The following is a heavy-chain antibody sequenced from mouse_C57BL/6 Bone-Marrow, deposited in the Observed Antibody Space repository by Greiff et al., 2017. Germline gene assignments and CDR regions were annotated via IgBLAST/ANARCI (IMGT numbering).Heavy chain of an antibody. Sequence: EVQVVESGGDLVKPGGSLKLSCAASGFTFSSYGMSWVRQTPDKRLEWVATISSGGSYTYYPDSVKGRFTISRDTAKNTLYLQMSSLKSEDTAMYYCARRGGNYGAWFAYWGQGTLVTVSA. CDR3: ARRGGNYGAWFAY. D-gene: IGHD2-1*01. J-gene: IGHJ3*01. V-gene: IGHV5-6*01. CDR2: ISSGGSYT. CDR1: GFTFSSYG.